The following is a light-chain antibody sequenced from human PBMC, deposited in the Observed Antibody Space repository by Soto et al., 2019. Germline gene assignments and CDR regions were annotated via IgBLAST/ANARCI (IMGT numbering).Light chain of an antibody. Sequence: VLHRPSATLSVXPGGXVTLXXRGSQGVSSSDLAWYQQGPVHGPSLLIYDAWGKATDVRDRVRGGGTGTAFTLSIRKLENEDFAVYYSQQYGTSRTFGQGTKLDI. CDR1: QGVSSSD. J-gene: IGKJ1*01. CDR2: DAW. CDR3: QQYGTSRT. V-gene: IGKV3-20*01.